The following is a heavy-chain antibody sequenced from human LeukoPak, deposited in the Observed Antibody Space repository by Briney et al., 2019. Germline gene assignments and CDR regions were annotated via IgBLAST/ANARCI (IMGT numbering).Heavy chain of an antibody. CDR3: ARGTYSGYEAFDY. D-gene: IGHD5-12*01. J-gene: IGHJ4*02. Sequence: SETLFLTCTVSGGSISSYYWSWLRQPAGKGLEGVGRIYTSGSTNYNPSLKSRVTMSVDTSKNQFSLKLSSVTAADTAVYYCARGTYSGYEAFDYWGQGTLVTVSS. CDR1: GGSISSYY. V-gene: IGHV4-4*07. CDR2: IYTSGST.